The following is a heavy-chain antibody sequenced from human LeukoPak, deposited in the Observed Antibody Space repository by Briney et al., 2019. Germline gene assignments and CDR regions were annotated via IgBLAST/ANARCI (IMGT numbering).Heavy chain of an antibody. CDR1: GYTFTAYY. J-gene: IGHJ4*02. D-gene: IGHD6-19*01. V-gene: IGHV1-2*02. Sequence: ASVKVSCKASGYTFTAYYIHWLRQAPGQGPEWMGWIKPDSGSSHYAQKFQGRVTMTRDTSSNSAYMDLTRLKPDDTAVYYCARARVPIAVAGLYYFDYWGQGALVTVSS. CDR2: IKPDSGSS. CDR3: ARARVPIAVAGLYYFDY.